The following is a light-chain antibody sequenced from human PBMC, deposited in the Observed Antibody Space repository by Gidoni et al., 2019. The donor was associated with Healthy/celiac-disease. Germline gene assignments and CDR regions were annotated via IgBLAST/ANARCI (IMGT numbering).Light chain of an antibody. CDR2: AAF. CDR3: QQLNSYPYT. Sequence: DIQLTQSPFFLSASVGDRVTITCRASQGISNYLAWYQQKPGKAPELLIYAAFTLQSGVPSRFSGSGSGTEFTLTISSLQPADFAIYYCQQLNSYPYTFGQGTELEIK. CDR1: QGISNY. V-gene: IGKV1-9*01. J-gene: IGKJ2*01.